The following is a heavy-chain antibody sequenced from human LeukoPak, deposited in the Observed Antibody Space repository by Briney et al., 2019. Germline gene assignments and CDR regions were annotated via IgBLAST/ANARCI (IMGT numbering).Heavy chain of an antibody. D-gene: IGHD3-22*01. J-gene: IGHJ4*02. CDR3: ARRAGDYSHPYDY. CDR1: GLTVSSNC. Sequence: PGGSLRLSCAASGLTVSSNCMSWVRQAPGKGLEWVSFIYSGGNTYYADSVKGRFTISRDNSKNTVHLQMSSLRAEDTAMYYCARRAGDYSHPYDYWGQGTLVTVSS. V-gene: IGHV3-53*01. CDR2: IYSGGNT.